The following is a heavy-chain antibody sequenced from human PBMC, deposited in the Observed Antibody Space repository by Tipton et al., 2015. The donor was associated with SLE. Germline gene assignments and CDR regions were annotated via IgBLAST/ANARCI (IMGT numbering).Heavy chain of an antibody. D-gene: IGHD2-8*01. CDR2: ISSRSSTI. CDR3: ARDLPDIVLMVYAIRSGMDV. CDR1: GFTFSSYW. V-gene: IGHV3-48*01. J-gene: IGHJ6*02. Sequence: SLRLSCAASGFTFSSYWMSWVRQAPGKGLEWVSYISSRSSTIYYADSVKGRFTISRDNAKNSLYLQMNSLRAEDTAVYYCARDLPDIVLMVYAIRSGMDVWGQGTTVTVSS.